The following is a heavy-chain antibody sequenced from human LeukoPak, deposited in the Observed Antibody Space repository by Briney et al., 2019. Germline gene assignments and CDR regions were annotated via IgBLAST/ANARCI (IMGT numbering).Heavy chain of an antibody. CDR1: GGSFSGYY. CDR2: INHSGST. D-gene: IGHD6-6*01. CDR3: ATVAAPGWFDP. V-gene: IGHV4-34*01. J-gene: IGHJ5*02. Sequence: SETLSLTCAVYGGSFSGYYWSWIRQPPGKGLEWIGEINHSGSTNYNPSLKSRVTISVDTSKSQFSLKLSSVTAADTAVYYCATVAAPGWFDPWGQGTLVTVSS.